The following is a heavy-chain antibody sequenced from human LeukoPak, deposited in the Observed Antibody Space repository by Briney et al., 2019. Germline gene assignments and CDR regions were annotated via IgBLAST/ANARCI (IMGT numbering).Heavy chain of an antibody. V-gene: IGHV4-59*12. CDR3: AGDRYRYFDL. CDR1: GGSISSYY. CDR2: IYYSGST. Sequence: SETLSLTCTVSGGSISSYYWSWIRQPPGKGLEWIGYIYYSGSTNYNPFLKSRVTVSVDTSKNQFSLKLSSVTAADTAVYYCAGDRYRYFDLWGRGTLVTVSS. J-gene: IGHJ2*01.